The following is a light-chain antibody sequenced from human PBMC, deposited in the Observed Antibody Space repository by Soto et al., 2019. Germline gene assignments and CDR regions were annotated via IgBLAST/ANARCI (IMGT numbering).Light chain of an antibody. J-gene: IGKJ5*01. CDR3: QQSLTMPIT. V-gene: IGKV2D-30*01. CDR1: QSLETSDGDTY. Sequence: DVVMTQSPLSLPVTLGQPASISCRSSQSLETSDGDTYLNWYLQRPGQAPKLLIRSASTLQRGVPSRFSGSGSRTEFTLTIADLQPDDFGTYYCQQSLTMPITFGHGTRLEI. CDR2: SAS.